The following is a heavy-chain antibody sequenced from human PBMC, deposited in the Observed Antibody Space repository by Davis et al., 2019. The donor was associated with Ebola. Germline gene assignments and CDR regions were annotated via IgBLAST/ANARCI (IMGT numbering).Heavy chain of an antibody. CDR3: AYTVPANY. CDR1: GFTVSSNY. V-gene: IGHV3-66*01. Sequence: GESLKISCAASGFTVSSNYMSWVRQAPGKGLEWVSVIYSGGSTYYADSVKGRFTISRDNSKNTLYLQMNSLRAEDTAVYYCAYTVPANYWGQGTLVTVSS. CDR2: IYSGGST. J-gene: IGHJ4*02. D-gene: IGHD4-17*01.